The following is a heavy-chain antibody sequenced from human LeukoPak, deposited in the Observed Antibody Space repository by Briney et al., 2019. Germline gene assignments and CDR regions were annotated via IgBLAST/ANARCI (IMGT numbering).Heavy chain of an antibody. V-gene: IGHV3-21*01. Sequence: GGSLRLSCVASGFTFSTYNIYWVRQVPGKGLQWVSSIYSGSTYIYYADSVKGRFTISRDNAKNSLYLQMNSLRAEDAAVYYCARDRHSTYYYHMDVWGKGTTVTVSS. J-gene: IGHJ6*03. CDR2: IYSGSTYI. CDR1: GFTFSTYN. D-gene: IGHD2-21*01. CDR3: ARDRHSTYYYHMDV.